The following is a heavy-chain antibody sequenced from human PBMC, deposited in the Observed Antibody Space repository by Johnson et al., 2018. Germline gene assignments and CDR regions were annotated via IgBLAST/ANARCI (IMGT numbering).Heavy chain of an antibody. D-gene: IGHD6-13*01. Sequence: QVQLVESGGGLVKPGGSLRLSCAASGFTFSDYYMSWIRQAPGKGLEWVSYIRSRGSTIYYADSVKGRFTNSRDNPKNSLYLQMNSLKTEDTAVYYCARAAAAGPYYYYYYMDVWGKGTTVTVSS. CDR2: IRSRGSTI. V-gene: IGHV3-11*01. J-gene: IGHJ6*03. CDR3: ARAAAAGPYYYYYYMDV. CDR1: GFTFSDYY.